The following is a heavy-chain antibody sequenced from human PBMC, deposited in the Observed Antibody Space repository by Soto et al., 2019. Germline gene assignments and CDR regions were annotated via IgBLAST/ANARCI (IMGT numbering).Heavy chain of an antibody. V-gene: IGHV3-30*18. J-gene: IGHJ3*02. D-gene: IGHD1-26*01. Sequence: HPGGSLRLACPASGLTFRRHWMSWVRQAPGNGLEWVAVISYDGSNKYYADSVKGRFTISRDNSKNTLYLQMNSLRAEDTAVYYCAKERGEGIVGAPDAFDICGQGTMVTV. CDR3: AKERGEGIVGAPDAFDI. CDR2: ISYDGSNK. CDR1: GLTFRRHW.